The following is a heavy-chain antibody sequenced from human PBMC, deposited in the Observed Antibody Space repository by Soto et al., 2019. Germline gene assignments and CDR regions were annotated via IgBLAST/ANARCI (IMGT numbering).Heavy chain of an antibody. Sequence: GGSLRLSCAASGFTVSSNYMSWVRQAPGKGLEWVSVIYSGGSTYYADSVKGRFTISRDNSKNTLYLQMNSLRAEDTAVYYCARDRGLYSNYPSDYWGQGTLVTVSS. CDR3: ARDRGLYSNYPSDY. V-gene: IGHV3-66*01. CDR2: IYSGGST. D-gene: IGHD4-4*01. J-gene: IGHJ4*02. CDR1: GFTVSSNY.